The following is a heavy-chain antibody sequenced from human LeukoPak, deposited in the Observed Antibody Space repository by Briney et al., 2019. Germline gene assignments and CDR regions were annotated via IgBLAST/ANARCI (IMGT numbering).Heavy chain of an antibody. V-gene: IGHV1-24*01. CDR2: FDPEDGET. Sequence: ASVKVSCKVSGYTLTELSMHWVRQAPGEVLEWKGGFDPEDGETIYAQKFQGRVTMTEDTSTDTAYMELSSLRSEDTAVYYCATGDYGDYVFDYWGQGTLVTVSS. CDR3: ATGDYGDYVFDY. D-gene: IGHD4-17*01. J-gene: IGHJ4*02. CDR1: GYTLTELS.